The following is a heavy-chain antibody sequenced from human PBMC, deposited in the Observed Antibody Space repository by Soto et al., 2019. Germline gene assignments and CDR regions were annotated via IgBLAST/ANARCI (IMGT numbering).Heavy chain of an antibody. CDR1: GFTFSSYG. D-gene: IGHD6-19*01. CDR2: IWYDGSNK. J-gene: IGHJ4*02. V-gene: IGHV3-33*01. CDR3: ARDYGIAVAVPSYYFDY. Sequence: GGSLRLSCAASGFTFSSYGMHWVRQAPGKGLEWVAVIWYDGSNKYYADSVKGRFTISRDNSKNTLYLQMNSLRAEDTAVYYCARDYGIAVAVPSYYFDYWGQGTLVTVSS.